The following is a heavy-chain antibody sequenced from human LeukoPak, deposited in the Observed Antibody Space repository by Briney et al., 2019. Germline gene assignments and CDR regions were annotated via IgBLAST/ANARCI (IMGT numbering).Heavy chain of an antibody. V-gene: IGHV1-2*02. Sequence: ASVKVSCKASGYTFTGYYMHWVRQAPGQGLEWMGWINPNSGGTNYAQKFQGRVTMTRDTSISTAYMELSRLRSDDTAVYYCARDYAPRCSGGSCYSEGYYYYYMDVWGKGTTVTASS. D-gene: IGHD2-15*01. CDR3: ARDYAPRCSGGSCYSEGYYYYYMDV. CDR1: GYTFTGYY. CDR2: INPNSGGT. J-gene: IGHJ6*03.